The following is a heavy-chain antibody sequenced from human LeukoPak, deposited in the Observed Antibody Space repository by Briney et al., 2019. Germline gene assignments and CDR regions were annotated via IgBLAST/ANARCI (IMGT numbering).Heavy chain of an antibody. Sequence: GASVKVSCKAFGYTFTSNYMHWVRQAPGQGPEWMGVISPSGGSTTYAQKFQGRVTMTRDTSTSTVYMELSSLRSEDTAVYYCARDIGDGYNYFDYWGQGTLVTVSS. CDR3: ARDIGDGYNYFDY. D-gene: IGHD5-24*01. CDR2: ISPSGGST. J-gene: IGHJ4*02. CDR1: GYTFTSNY. V-gene: IGHV1-46*01.